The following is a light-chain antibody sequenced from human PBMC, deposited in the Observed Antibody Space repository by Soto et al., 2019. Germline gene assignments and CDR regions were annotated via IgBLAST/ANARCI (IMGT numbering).Light chain of an antibody. V-gene: IGKV1-5*01. CDR3: QQYNSLST. J-gene: IGKJ1*01. Sequence: DIQMPQSPSTLSASVGDRVTITCRASQSISIWLAWYQQKPGKAPKLLIYDASSLESGVPSRFSGSGSGTAFTLTISSLQPDDFATYYCQQYNSLSTFGQGNKVEIK. CDR2: DAS. CDR1: QSISIW.